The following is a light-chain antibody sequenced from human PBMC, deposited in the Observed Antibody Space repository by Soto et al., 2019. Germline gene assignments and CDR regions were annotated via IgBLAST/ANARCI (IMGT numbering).Light chain of an antibody. J-gene: IGKJ2*01. CDR3: QQYGSSPYT. CDR1: QSFSTN. CDR2: GAS. Sequence: EIVLTQSPGTLSLSPGERATLSCRASQSFSTNLAWYQQKPGQAPRLLIYGASIRVTAIPDRFSGSGSGTDFTLTINRLEPEDFAVYYCQQYGSSPYTFGQGTKLEIK. V-gene: IGKV3-20*01.